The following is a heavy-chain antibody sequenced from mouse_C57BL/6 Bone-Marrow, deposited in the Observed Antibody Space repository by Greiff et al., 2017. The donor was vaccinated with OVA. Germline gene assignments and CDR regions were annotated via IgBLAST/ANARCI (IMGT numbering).Heavy chain of an antibody. CDR3: TILWLRYAMDY. CDR1: GYTFTSYW. V-gene: IGHV1-5*01. Sequence: VQLQQSGTVLARPGASVKLSCKTSGYTFTSYWMHWVKQRPGQGLEWIGAIYPGNSDTSYNQKVKGKAKLTAVTSASTAYMELSSLTNEDSAVXYCTILWLRYAMDYWGQGTSVTVSS. CDR2: IYPGNSDT. D-gene: IGHD2-2*01. J-gene: IGHJ4*01.